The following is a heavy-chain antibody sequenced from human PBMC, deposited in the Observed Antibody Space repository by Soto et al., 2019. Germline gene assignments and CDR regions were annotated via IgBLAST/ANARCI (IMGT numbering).Heavy chain of an antibody. D-gene: IGHD3-10*01. V-gene: IGHV5-10-1*01. CDR2: IDPSDSYT. CDR1: GYSFTTYW. CDR3: ERGVVINVFLNRKYYYYGMDV. Sequence: PGGSLKISCKGSGYSFTTYWISWVRQMPGKGLEWMGRIDPSDSYTNYSPSFQGHVTISADKSISTAYLQWSSLKASDTAMYYCERGVVINVFLNRKYYYYGMDVWGQGITVNVS. J-gene: IGHJ6*02.